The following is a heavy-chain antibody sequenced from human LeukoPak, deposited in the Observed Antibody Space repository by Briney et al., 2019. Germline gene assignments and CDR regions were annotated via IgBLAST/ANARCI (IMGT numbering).Heavy chain of an antibody. Sequence: GPSLRLSCAASGFTVSDYYMSWLRQTPGKGPEWVSYISGTGTTMEYAKSVKGRFTISRDNAKDSLYLQMNSLEAEDTAVYYCAKGHTYGMIWGQGTLVSVSS. CDR2: ISGTGTTM. D-gene: IGHD2-8*01. V-gene: IGHV3-11*01. CDR3: AKGHTYGMI. J-gene: IGHJ4*02. CDR1: GFTVSDYY.